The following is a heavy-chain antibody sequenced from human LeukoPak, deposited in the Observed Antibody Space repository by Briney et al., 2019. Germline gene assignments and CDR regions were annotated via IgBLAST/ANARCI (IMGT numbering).Heavy chain of an antibody. J-gene: IGHJ3*02. CDR3: ARSLWRVGATTCGAFDI. D-gene: IGHD1-26*01. CDR1: GFTFSSYA. Sequence: GGSLRLSCAASGFTFSSYAMHWVRQAPGKGLEWVAVISYDGSNKYYADSVKGRFTISRDNSKNTLYLQMNSLRAEDTAVYYCARSLWRVGATTCGAFDIWGQGTMVTVSS. CDR2: ISYDGSNK. V-gene: IGHV3-30*04.